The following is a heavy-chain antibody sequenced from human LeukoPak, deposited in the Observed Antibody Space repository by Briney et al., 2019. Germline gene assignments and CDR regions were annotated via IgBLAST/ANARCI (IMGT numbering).Heavy chain of an antibody. Sequence: QPGGSLRLSCVASGFTVSSNYMSWVRQAPGKGLEWVSVIYSGGSTYYADSVKGRFTISKDNSKNTLYLQMNSLRAEDTAVYYCARYFYDSSGYPYYLDYWGQGTLVTVSS. CDR2: IYSGGST. V-gene: IGHV3-53*01. D-gene: IGHD3-22*01. CDR3: ARYFYDSSGYPYYLDY. J-gene: IGHJ4*02. CDR1: GFTVSSNY.